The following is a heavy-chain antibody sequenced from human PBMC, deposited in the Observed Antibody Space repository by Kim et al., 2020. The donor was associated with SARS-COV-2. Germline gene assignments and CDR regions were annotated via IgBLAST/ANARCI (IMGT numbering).Heavy chain of an antibody. V-gene: IGHV3-48*02. CDR1: GFTFSDYS. Sequence: GGSLRLSCVVSGFTFSDYSLNWVRQAPGKGLEWASYISSSGRTIYYADSVKGRFAISRDNAKNSLYLHMNSLRDEDTAVYYCARADLSDLSYYGMDVWGQGTTVIVSS. J-gene: IGHJ6*02. D-gene: IGHD2-21*02. CDR3: ARADLSDLSYYGMDV. CDR2: ISSSGRTI.